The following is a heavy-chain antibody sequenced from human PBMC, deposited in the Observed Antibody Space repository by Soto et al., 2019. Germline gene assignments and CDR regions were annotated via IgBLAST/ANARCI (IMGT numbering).Heavy chain of an antibody. Sequence: ASVKGSWKASGHAFTTYYMHWVRQAPGQGLDWMGIINFNGGSTTYAQQFQGRVTMTRDTSTSTVYMELSSLRSEDTAIYYCGVSQYGYNHGWPPFFDYWGQGTLVTVSS. CDR3: GVSQYGYNHGWPPFFDY. V-gene: IGHV1-46*01. CDR2: INFNGGST. J-gene: IGHJ4*02. CDR1: GHAFTTYY. D-gene: IGHD6-19*01.